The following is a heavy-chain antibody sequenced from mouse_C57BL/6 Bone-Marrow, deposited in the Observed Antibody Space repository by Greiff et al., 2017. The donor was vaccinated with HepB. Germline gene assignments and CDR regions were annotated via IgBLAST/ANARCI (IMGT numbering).Heavy chain of an antibody. D-gene: IGHD1-1*01. CDR1: GFTFSDYG. V-gene: IGHV5-17*01. Sequence: EVKLQESGGGLVKPGGSLKLSCAASGFTFSDYGMHWVRQAPEKGLEWVAYISSGSSTIYYADTVKGRFTISRDNAKNTLFLQMTSLRSEDTAMYYCARPKLRGIYYAMDYWGQGTSVTVSS. CDR2: ISSGSSTI. CDR3: ARPKLRGIYYAMDY. J-gene: IGHJ4*01.